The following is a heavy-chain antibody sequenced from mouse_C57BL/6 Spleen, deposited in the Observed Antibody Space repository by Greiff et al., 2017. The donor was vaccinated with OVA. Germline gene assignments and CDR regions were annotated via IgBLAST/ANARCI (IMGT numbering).Heavy chain of an antibody. Sequence: EVQLQQSVAELVRPGASVKLSCTASGFNIKNTYMHWVKQRPEQGLEWIGRIDPANGNTKYAPKFQGKATITADKSSNPAYLQLSSLTSEDTVTYYGARAFPYGSSSPWFAYWGQGTLVTVSA. V-gene: IGHV14-3*01. CDR2: IDPANGNT. J-gene: IGHJ3*01. D-gene: IGHD1-1*01. CDR3: ARAFPYGSSSPWFAY. CDR1: GFNIKNTY.